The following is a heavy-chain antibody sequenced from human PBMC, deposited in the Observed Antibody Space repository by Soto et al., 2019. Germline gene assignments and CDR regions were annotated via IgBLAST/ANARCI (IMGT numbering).Heavy chain of an antibody. D-gene: IGHD6-19*01. V-gene: IGHV4-39*07. CDR1: GDSVSSSNYY. J-gene: IGHJ4*02. Sequence: SETLSLTCTVSGDSVSSSNYYWGWIRHPPGRRLGWIGKIHHGGSTNYNPSLKSRVTISVDKSKNQFSLKLSSVTAADTAVYYCARDFIPPIAVAGRPPTLFDYWGQGTLVTVSS. CDR3: ARDFIPPIAVAGRPPTLFDY. CDR2: IHHGGST.